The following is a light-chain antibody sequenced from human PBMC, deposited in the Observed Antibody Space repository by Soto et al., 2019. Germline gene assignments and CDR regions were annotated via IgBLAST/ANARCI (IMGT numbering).Light chain of an antibody. CDR3: QKYNGAPWT. CDR1: QDIGNY. CDR2: AAF. V-gene: IGKV1-27*01. Sequence: DIQMTQSPSSLSASVGERVTITCRASQDIGNYLAWYQQKPGQVPKLLIFAAFTLQSGVPSRFSGSGSGTDFTLTISSLQPEDVGTYYCQKYNGAPWTFGQGNTVEIK. J-gene: IGKJ1*01.